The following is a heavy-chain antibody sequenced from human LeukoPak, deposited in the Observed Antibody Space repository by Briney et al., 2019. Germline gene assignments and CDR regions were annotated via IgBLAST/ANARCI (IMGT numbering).Heavy chain of an antibody. CDR1: GFTFSDYY. D-gene: IGHD6-19*01. Sequence: PGGSLRLSCAASGFTFSDYYMSWIRQAPGKGLEWVSYISSSGSYTNYADSVKGRFTISRDNAKNSLFLQMNSLRAEDTAVYYYARDPWGAVATGYFDYWGQGALVTVSS. CDR2: ISSSGSYT. J-gene: IGHJ4*02. V-gene: IGHV3-11*05. CDR3: ARDPWGAVATGYFDY.